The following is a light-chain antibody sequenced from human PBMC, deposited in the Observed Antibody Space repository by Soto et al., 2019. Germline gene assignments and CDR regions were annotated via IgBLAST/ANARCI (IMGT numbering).Light chain of an antibody. CDR2: GAS. Sequence: EILMTQSPATLSVSPGERVSLSCRASQSVSNNLAWYQQKPGQAPRLLIYGASTRATGIPARFSGTVSGTEFTLTISSLLSEDDGVYYCHQYGNWQWTFGRGTKVE. CDR3: HQYGNWQWT. CDR1: QSVSNN. J-gene: IGKJ1*01. V-gene: IGKV3-15*01.